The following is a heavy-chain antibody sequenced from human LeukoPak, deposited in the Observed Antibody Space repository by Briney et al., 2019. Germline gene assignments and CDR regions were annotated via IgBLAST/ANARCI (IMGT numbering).Heavy chain of an antibody. CDR2: IKQDGSEK. CDR1: EFTFSDYW. J-gene: IGHJ6*02. D-gene: IGHD2-2*01. CDR3: ARAHVVPAAIDYYYGMDV. V-gene: IGHV3-7*01. Sequence: PGGSLRLSCTASEFTFSDYWMSWVRQAPGKGLEWVANIKQDGSEKYYVDSVKGRFTISRDNAKNSLYLQMNSLRAEDTAVYYCARAHVVPAAIDYYYGMDVWGQGTTVTVSS.